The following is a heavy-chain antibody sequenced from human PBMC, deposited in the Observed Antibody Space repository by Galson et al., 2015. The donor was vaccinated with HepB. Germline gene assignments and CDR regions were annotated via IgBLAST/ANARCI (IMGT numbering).Heavy chain of an antibody. Sequence: SVKVSCKASGYTFTGYYMHWVRQAPGQGLEWMGRINPNSGGTNYAQKFQGRVTMTRDTSISTAYMELSRLRSDDTAVYYCARATYYYDSSGYQGDAFDIWGQGTMVTVSS. CDR1: GYTFTGYY. J-gene: IGHJ3*02. V-gene: IGHV1-2*06. D-gene: IGHD3-22*01. CDR2: INPNSGGT. CDR3: ARATYYYDSSGYQGDAFDI.